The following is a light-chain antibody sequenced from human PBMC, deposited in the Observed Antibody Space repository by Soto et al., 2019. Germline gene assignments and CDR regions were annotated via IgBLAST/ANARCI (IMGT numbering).Light chain of an antibody. CDR3: QQRSNRIT. CDR2: DIS. J-gene: IGKJ5*01. CDR1: QSVNEN. Sequence: EIVLTQSPATLSSFPGDRVTLSFRASQSVNENLFWYQQKSGQPPRLLIYDISTRAAAIPARFSGSGSGTDFTLTVSSLEPEDFALYYCQQRSNRITFGQGTRLEIK. V-gene: IGKV3-11*01.